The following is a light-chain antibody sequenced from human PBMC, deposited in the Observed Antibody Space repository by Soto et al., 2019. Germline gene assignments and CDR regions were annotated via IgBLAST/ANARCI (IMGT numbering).Light chain of an antibody. Sequence: EVVLTQSPGPLSLSPGERATLSCRASQSVDRNYLSWFQHKRGQPPRVLVFATSSRAAGTPVRFSGSGSGTNFTLTINRVEPDDFGVYYCQQYGGSPPAYTFGLGTKLEI. J-gene: IGKJ2*01. CDR2: ATS. CDR3: QQYGGSPPAYT. V-gene: IGKV3-20*01. CDR1: QSVDRNY.